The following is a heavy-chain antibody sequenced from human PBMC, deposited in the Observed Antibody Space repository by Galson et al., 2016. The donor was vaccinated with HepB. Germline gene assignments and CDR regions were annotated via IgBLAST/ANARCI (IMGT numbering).Heavy chain of an antibody. CDR1: GFTFSRVW. D-gene: IGHD2-8*02. CDR3: ATWWQTPTSYFGY. CDR2: IKKDGSEK. J-gene: IGHJ4*02. V-gene: IGHV3-7*01. Sequence: SLRFSCAASGFTFSRVWMSWVRQAPGKGLEWVANIKKDGSEKYYVGSVKGRFTISRDNAQNSLYLKMNSLRAEDTAIYYCATWWQTPTSYFGYWGQGTLVTVSS.